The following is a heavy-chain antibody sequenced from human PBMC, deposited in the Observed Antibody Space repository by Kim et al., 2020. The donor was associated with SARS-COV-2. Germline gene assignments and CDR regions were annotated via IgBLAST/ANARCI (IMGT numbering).Heavy chain of an antibody. D-gene: IGHD6-19*01. J-gene: IGHJ4*02. CDR2: VSVSGDST. Sequence: GGSLRLSCIVSGFTFSNHAMAWVRQAPGKGLEWVSSVSVSGDSTHYADSVKGRFTISRDNSKNTLYLQMDYLRAEDTAKYYCAKDNWAKEDSSGWLFDSRGRGTLVTVSS. CDR3: AKDNWAKEDSSGWLFDS. CDR1: GFTFSNHA. V-gene: IGHV3-23*01.